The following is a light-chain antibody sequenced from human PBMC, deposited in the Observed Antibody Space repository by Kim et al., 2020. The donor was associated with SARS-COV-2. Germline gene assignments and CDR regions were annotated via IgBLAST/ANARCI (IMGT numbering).Light chain of an antibody. V-gene: IGKV1-17*03. J-gene: IGKJ2*01. CDR3: LQHFSLPYT. CDR1: QDINKF. Sequence: SASVGDRVTITCRASQDINKFLAWFQQRPGKVPTRLIYGASTLQSGVPSRFSGSGSGTDFTLTIDSLQPEDFATYYCLQHFSLPYTFGQGTKLEI. CDR2: GAS.